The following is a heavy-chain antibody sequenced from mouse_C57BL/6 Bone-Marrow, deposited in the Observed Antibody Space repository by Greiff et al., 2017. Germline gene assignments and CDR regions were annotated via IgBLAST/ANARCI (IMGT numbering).Heavy chain of an antibody. CDR2: IDPENGDT. J-gene: IGHJ2*01. D-gene: IGHD1-1*01. Sequence: VQLQQSGAELVRPGASVKLSCTASGFNIKDAYMHWVKQRPEQGLEWIGWIDPENGDTEYASKFQGKATITADTSSNTAYLQLSSLTSEDTAVYYCTTDYYGSPYFDDWGQGTTLTVSS. V-gene: IGHV14-4*01. CDR1: GFNIKDAY. CDR3: TTDYYGSPYFDD.